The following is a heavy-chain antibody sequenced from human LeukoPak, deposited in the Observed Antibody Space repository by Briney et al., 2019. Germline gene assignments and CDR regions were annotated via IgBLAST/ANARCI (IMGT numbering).Heavy chain of an antibody. V-gene: IGHV1-2*02. J-gene: IGHJ1*01. Sequence: ASVKVSCKASGGTFSSYAISWVRQAPGQGLEWMGWINPNSGATDYAQKFQGRVIMTRDTSISTAYMELSRLRSDDTAVYYCAKDNGEGYSSYHHWGQGTLVTVSS. CDR1: GGTFSSYA. CDR3: AKDNGEGYSSYHH. CDR2: INPNSGAT. D-gene: IGHD2-15*01.